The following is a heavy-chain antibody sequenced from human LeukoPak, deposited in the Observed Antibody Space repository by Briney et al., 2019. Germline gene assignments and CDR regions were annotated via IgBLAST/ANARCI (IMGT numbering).Heavy chain of an antibody. V-gene: IGHV3-7*01. D-gene: IGHD6-19*01. CDR1: GFMFSSYW. J-gene: IGHJ6*03. Sequence: PGGSLRLSCTASGFMFSSYWMSWVRQAPGKGLEWVANIKQDGGDKYYVDSVKGRFTISRDNAKNSLYLQINSLRAEDTAVYYCARLGSGWGGGFYYYYYMDVWGKGTTVTVSS. CDR2: IKQDGGDK. CDR3: ARLGSGWGGGFYYYYYMDV.